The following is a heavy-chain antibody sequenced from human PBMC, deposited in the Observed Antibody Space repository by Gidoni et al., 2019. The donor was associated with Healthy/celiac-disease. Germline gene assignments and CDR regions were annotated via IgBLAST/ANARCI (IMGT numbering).Heavy chain of an antibody. V-gene: IGHV3-21*01. Sequence: EVQLVESGGGLVKPGGSLRLSCAASGFTFSSYSMNWVRQAPGKGLEWVSSISSSSSYIYYADSVKGRFTISRDNAKNSLYLQMNSLRAEDTAVYYCAREDIVATISSGMDVWGQGTTVTVSS. CDR3: AREDIVATISSGMDV. CDR1: GFTFSSYS. CDR2: ISSSSSYI. J-gene: IGHJ6*02. D-gene: IGHD5-12*01.